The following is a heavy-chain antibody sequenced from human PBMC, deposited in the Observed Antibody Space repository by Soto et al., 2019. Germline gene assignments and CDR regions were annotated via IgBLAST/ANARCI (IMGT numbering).Heavy chain of an antibody. CDR3: ARDTAYDCSGYSDY. CDR1: GFNFNNYG. J-gene: IGHJ4*02. V-gene: IGHV3-33*01. D-gene: IGHD3-22*01. CDR2: IWYDESNT. Sequence: QVQLVESGGGVVQPGRSLRLSCAASGFNFNNYGMHWVRQAPGKGLEWVALIWYDESNTYYADSVKGRFTISRDNSKNTLYLQMNSLRAGDTAVYYCARDTAYDCSGYSDYWGQGTLVTVSS.